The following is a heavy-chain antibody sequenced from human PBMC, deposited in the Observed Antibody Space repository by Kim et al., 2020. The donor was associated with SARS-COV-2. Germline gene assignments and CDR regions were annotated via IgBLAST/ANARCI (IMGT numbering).Heavy chain of an antibody. CDR2: ISYDGSNK. CDR3: AKGGGYYDYVWGSYRYFLHRDYFDY. CDR1: GFTFSSYG. D-gene: IGHD3-16*02. Sequence: GGSLRLSCAASGFTFSSYGMHWVRQAPGKGLEWVAVISYDGSNKYYADSVKGRFTISRDNSKNTLYLQMNSLRAEDTAVYYCAKGGGYYDYVWGSYRYFLHRDYFDYWGQGTLVTVSS. V-gene: IGHV3-30*18. J-gene: IGHJ4*02.